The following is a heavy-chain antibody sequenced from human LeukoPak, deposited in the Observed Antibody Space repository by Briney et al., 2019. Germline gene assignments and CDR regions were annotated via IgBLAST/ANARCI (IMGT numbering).Heavy chain of an antibody. J-gene: IGHJ4*02. Sequence: GGSLRLSCAASGFTFSGYGRHWVRQAPGKGLEWVAVISYDGSYKSYGNSVKGRFTISRDNSKNTLYLQMNSLRAEDTAVYYCAKGPGWLRDFDYWGQGTLVTVSS. CDR3: AKGPGWLRDFDY. CDR2: ISYDGSYK. V-gene: IGHV3-30*18. CDR1: GFTFSGYG. D-gene: IGHD5-12*01.